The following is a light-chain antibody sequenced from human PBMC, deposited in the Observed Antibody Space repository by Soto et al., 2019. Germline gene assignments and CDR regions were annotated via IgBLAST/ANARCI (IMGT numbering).Light chain of an antibody. CDR3: QQFNSYPPALT. CDR2: DAS. V-gene: IGKV1-13*02. J-gene: IGKJ4*01. Sequence: AIQLPQSPSSLSASVGDRVTITCRASQGISSALAWYQQKPGKAPKLLIYDASSLESGVPSRFSGSGSGTDFSLTIISLQPEDFATYYCQQFNSYPPALTFGGGTKVEIK. CDR1: QGISSA.